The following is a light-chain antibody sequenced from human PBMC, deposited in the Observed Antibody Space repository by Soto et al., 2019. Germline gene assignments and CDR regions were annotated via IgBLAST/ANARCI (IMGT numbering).Light chain of an antibody. CDR1: QSISNW. V-gene: IGKV1-5*01. CDR3: LQSNSYS. J-gene: IGKJ1*01. CDR2: HAT. Sequence: DNQMTQSPSTLPASVGDRVTITCRASQSISNWLAWYHQKQGPAPKLLINHATTLESGVPASFSGSASGTELGLTISSLQSYDFATYYCLQSNSYSVGEGTNVEMK.